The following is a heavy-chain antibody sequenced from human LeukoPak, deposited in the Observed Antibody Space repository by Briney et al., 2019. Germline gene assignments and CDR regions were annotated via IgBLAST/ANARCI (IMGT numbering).Heavy chain of an antibody. CDR1: GGSISSRSYY. Sequence: PSGTLSLTCTVSGGSISSRSYYWGWIRQPPGKELEWIGTIYYSGETHYNPSLHSRVVISVDTSNNHFSLKLTSVTAPDTAVYYCARTVGTHRFDYWGQGNLVTVSS. J-gene: IGHJ4*02. V-gene: IGHV4-39*02. D-gene: IGHD4-23*01. CDR2: IYYSGET. CDR3: ARTVGTHRFDY.